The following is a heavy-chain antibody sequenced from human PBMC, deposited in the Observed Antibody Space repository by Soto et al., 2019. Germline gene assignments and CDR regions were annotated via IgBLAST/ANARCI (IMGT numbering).Heavy chain of an antibody. V-gene: IGHV5-51*01. CDR2: IYPGDSDT. Sequence: LGESLKISCKGSGYSFTSYWIGWVRQMPGKGLEWMGIIYPGDSDTRYSPSFQGQVTISADKSISTAYLQWSSLKASDTAMYYCARQVVLRYFDWLSHTSEFDYWGQGTLVTVSS. D-gene: IGHD3-9*01. CDR3: ARQVVLRYFDWLSHTSEFDY. J-gene: IGHJ4*02. CDR1: GYSFTSYW.